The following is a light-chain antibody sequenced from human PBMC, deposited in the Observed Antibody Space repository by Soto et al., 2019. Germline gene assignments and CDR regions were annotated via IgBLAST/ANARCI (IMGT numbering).Light chain of an antibody. CDR1: SSNIGAGYD. V-gene: IGLV1-40*01. J-gene: IGLJ3*02. Sequence: QSALTQPPSVSGAPGQRVTISCTGSSSNIGAGYDVHWYQQFPGTAPKLLIYANTNRPSGVPDRFSGSKSGTSASLAITGLQAEDEADYYCQSYDRSLSGWLFGGGTKLTVL. CDR2: ANT. CDR3: QSYDRSLSGWL.